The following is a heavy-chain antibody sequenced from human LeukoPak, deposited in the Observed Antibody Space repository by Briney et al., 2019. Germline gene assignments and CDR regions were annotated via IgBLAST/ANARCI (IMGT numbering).Heavy chain of an antibody. V-gene: IGHV3-30*02. CDR3: VRGPARGYYGGSGYDFDY. CDR1: GFTFRNFG. CDR2: IDDDGINF. D-gene: IGHD5-12*01. Sequence: GGSMRLSCATSGFTFRNFGMHWVRQSPGKGLEWVTFIDDDGINFYYVNSVKGRFTVSRDNSKNTLHLQMNSLESEDTAVYYCVRGPARGYYGGSGYDFDYWGQGTLVTVSS. J-gene: IGHJ4*02.